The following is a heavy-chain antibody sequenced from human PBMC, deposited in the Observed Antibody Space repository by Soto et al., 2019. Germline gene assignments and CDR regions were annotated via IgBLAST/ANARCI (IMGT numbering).Heavy chain of an antibody. CDR1: GFTFSSYS. Sequence: EVQLVESGGGLVKPGGSLRLSCAASGFTFSSYSMNWVRQAPGKGLEWVASISRSSYYIYYADSMTGRFSISRDNAKNSLYLQMNSLRAEDTAIYYCARVPGPTTFGPYYFDYWGQGTLVTVSS. CDR2: ISRSSYYI. D-gene: IGHD3-16*01. V-gene: IGHV3-21*01. CDR3: ARVPGPTTFGPYYFDY. J-gene: IGHJ4*02.